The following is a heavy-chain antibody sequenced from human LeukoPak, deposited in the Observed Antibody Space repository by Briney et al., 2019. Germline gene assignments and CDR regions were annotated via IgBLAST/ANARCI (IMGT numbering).Heavy chain of an antibody. CDR1: GGSISSGTYY. CDR2: IYTSGST. Sequence: SETLSLTCTVSGGSISSGTYYWSWIRQPAGKGLEWIGRIYTSGSTNYNPSLRSRVTISVDTSKNQFSLKLSSVTAADTAVYYCARDWGVSARPGYMDVWGKGTTVTVSS. CDR3: ARDWGVSARPGYMDV. D-gene: IGHD6-6*01. J-gene: IGHJ6*03. V-gene: IGHV4-61*02.